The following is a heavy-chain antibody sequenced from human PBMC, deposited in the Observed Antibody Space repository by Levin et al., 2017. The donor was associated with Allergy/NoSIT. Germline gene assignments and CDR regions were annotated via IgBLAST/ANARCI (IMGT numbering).Heavy chain of an antibody. V-gene: IGHV2-5*02. CDR2: IYWDDDK. CDR3: AHRRSSGYPDVAYLDY. J-gene: IGHJ4*02. Sequence: SGPTLVKPTQTLTLTCTFSGFSFTTIGVGVGWIRQPPGKALEWLALIYWDDDKHYSPSLKSRLSITKDTSKNQVVLTMTNMDPVDTATYFCAHRRSSGYPDVAYLDYWGQGTLVTVSS. D-gene: IGHD6-19*01. CDR1: GFSFTTIGVG.